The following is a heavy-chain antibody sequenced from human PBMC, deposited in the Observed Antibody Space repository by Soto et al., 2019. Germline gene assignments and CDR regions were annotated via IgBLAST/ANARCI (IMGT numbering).Heavy chain of an antibody. J-gene: IGHJ3*02. CDR3: ARSGSIAAAGGNAFDI. D-gene: IGHD6-13*01. CDR1: GDSVSSNSAA. CDR2: TYYRSKWYN. V-gene: IGHV6-1*01. Sequence: SQTLSLTCAISGDSVSSNSAAWNWIRQSPSRGLEWLGRTYYRSKWYNDYAVSVKSRITINPDTSKNQFSLQLNSVTPEDTAVYYCARSGSIAAAGGNAFDIWGQGTMVTVSS.